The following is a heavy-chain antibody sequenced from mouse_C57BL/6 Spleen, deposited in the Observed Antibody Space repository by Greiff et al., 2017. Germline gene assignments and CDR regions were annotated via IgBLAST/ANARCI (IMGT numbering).Heavy chain of an antibody. J-gene: IGHJ4*01. CDR3: ARDYGSSSYAMDY. CDR1: GYTFTSYW. V-gene: IGHV1-64*01. CDR2: IHPNSGST. D-gene: IGHD1-1*01. Sequence: QVQLQQPGAELVKPGASVKLSCKASGYTFTSYWMHWVKQRPGQGLEWIGMIHPNSGSTNYNEKFKSKATLTVDKSSSTAYMQLSSLTSEDSAVXYCARDYGSSSYAMDYWGQGTSVTVSS.